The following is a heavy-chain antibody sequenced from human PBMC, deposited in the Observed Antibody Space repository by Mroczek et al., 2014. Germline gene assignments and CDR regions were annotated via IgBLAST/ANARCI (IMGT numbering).Heavy chain of an antibody. CDR2: ISYDGSNK. J-gene: IGHJ6*02. V-gene: IGHV3-30*18. CDR3: AKDNIRYFDWLAYGMDV. Sequence: QVQLVESGGGVVQPGRSLRLSCAASGFTFSSYGMHWVRQAPGKGLEWVAVISYDGSNKYYADSVKGRFTISRDNSKNTLYLQMNSLRAEDTAVYYCAKDNIRYFDWLAYGMDVWGQGTTVTRLL. D-gene: IGHD3-9*01. CDR1: GFTFSSYG.